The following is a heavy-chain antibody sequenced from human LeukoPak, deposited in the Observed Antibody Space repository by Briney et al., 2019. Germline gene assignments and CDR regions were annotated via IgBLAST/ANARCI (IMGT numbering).Heavy chain of an antibody. CDR2: IYPGDSDT. V-gene: IGHV5-51*01. CDR1: GYSFTSYW. Sequence: GESLKISCKGSGYSFTSYWIGWVRQMPGKGLEWMGIIYPGDSDTRYSPSFQGQVTISADKFISTAYLQWGSLKASDTAMYYCARSQGYCSGGSCLQGDWFDPWGQGTLVTVSS. D-gene: IGHD2-15*01. CDR3: ARSQGYCSGGSCLQGDWFDP. J-gene: IGHJ5*02.